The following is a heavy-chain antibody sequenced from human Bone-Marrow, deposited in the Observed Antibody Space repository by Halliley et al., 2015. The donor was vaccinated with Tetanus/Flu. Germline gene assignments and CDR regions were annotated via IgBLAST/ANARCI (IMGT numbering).Heavy chain of an antibody. CDR2: IYYSGAT. CDR3: ASSADYGYNPYYFDY. J-gene: IGHJ4*02. V-gene: IGHV4-30-4*01. D-gene: IGHD4-17*01. Sequence: IGYIYYSGATYYNPSLESRVSISMDTSKNQFSLKLNSVAAADTAVYYCASSADYGYNPYYFDYWGQGTLVTVSS.